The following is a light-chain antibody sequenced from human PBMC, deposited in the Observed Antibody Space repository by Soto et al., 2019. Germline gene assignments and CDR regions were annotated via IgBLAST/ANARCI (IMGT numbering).Light chain of an antibody. V-gene: IGKV1-39*01. CDR2: AAS. Sequence: DIQMTQSPSSLSASVGDRVTITCRASQSISSYLNWYKQKQGKAPKXXSYAASSLQSGVPSRFSGSGSGTDFTLTISSLQPEDFETYYCQQSYSTPPTFGQGTKVDIK. J-gene: IGKJ1*01. CDR1: QSISSY. CDR3: QQSYSTPPT.